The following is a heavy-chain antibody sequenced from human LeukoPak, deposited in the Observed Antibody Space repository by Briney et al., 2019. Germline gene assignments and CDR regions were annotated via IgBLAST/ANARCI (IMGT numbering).Heavy chain of an antibody. CDR3: ARGPAYYDILTGYYNP. CDR1: GFTFSSYA. CDR2: ISYDGSNK. D-gene: IGHD3-9*01. V-gene: IGHV3-30*04. J-gene: IGHJ5*02. Sequence: GGSLRLSCAASGFTFSSYAMHWVRQAPGKGLEGVAVISYDGSNKYYADSVKGRFTISRDNSKNTLYLQMNSLRAEDTAVHYCARGPAYYDILTGYYNPWGQGTLVTVPS.